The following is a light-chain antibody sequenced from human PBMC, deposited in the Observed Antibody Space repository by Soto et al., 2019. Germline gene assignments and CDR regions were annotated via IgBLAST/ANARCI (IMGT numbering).Light chain of an antibody. Sequence: EIVLTQSPGTLSLSPGERATHSCRASQSVSSSYLAWYQQKPGQAPRLLIYGASSRATGIPDRFSGSGSGTDFTLTISRLEPEDFAVYYCQQYRSSPMTFGQGTRLEIK. J-gene: IGKJ5*01. CDR3: QQYRSSPMT. CDR2: GAS. CDR1: QSVSSSY. V-gene: IGKV3-20*01.